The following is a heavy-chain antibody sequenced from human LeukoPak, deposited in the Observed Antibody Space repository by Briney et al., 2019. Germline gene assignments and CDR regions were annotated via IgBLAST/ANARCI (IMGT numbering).Heavy chain of an antibody. V-gene: IGHV3-53*01. J-gene: IGHJ3*02. Sequence: GGSLRLSCAASGFTVSSNYMSRVRQAPGKGLEWVSVIYSGGSTYYADSVKGRFTISRDNSKNTLYLQMNSLRAEDTAVYYCARDLVDYDFDAFDIWGQGTMVTVSS. CDR2: IYSGGST. CDR3: ARDLVDYDFDAFDI. CDR1: GFTVSSNY. D-gene: IGHD4/OR15-4a*01.